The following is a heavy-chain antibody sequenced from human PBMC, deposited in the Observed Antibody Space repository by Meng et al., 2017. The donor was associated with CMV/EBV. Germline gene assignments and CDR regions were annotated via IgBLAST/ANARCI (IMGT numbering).Heavy chain of an antibody. CDR2: IYYSGST. Sequence: SETLSLTCTVSGGSISSYYWSWIRQPPGKGLEWIGYIYYSGSTNYNPSLKSRVTILVDTSKNQFSLKLSSVTAADTAVYYCARGGGGRTNRGMDVWGQGTTVTVSS. CDR3: ARGGGGRTNRGMDV. J-gene: IGHJ6*02. V-gene: IGHV4-59*01. D-gene: IGHD1-14*01. CDR1: GGSISSYY.